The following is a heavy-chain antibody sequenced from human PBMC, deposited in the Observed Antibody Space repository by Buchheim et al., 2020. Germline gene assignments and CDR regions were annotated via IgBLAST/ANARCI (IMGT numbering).Heavy chain of an antibody. CDR1: GGTFSSYA. J-gene: IGHJ6*02. V-gene: IGHV1-69*01. CDR2: IIPIFGTT. Sequence: QVQLVQSGAEVKKPGSSVKVSCKASGGTFSSYAISWVRQAPGQGLERMGGIIPIFGTTKYAQKFQGRVTITADESTSTAYMELSSLRSEDTAVYYCARVYTVTAGLWYYYGLDVWGQGTT. CDR3: ARVYTVTAGLWYYYGLDV. D-gene: IGHD4-11*01.